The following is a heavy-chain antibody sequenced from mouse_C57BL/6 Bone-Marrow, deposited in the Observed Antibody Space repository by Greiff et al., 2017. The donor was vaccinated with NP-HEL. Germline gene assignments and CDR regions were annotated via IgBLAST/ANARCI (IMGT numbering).Heavy chain of an antibody. J-gene: IGHJ2*01. CDR2: IHPNSGST. D-gene: IGHD2-12*01. V-gene: IGHV1-64*01. CDR1: GYTFTSYW. Sequence: QVPLPQPVAELVTPGASVPLSCKASGYTFTSYWMHWVPQRPGQGLEWIGMIHPNSGSTNYNEKFKSKATLTVDKSSSTAYMQLSSLTSEDSAVYYCARPTIFYCDYGGKGTTLTVSS. CDR3: ARPTIFYCDY.